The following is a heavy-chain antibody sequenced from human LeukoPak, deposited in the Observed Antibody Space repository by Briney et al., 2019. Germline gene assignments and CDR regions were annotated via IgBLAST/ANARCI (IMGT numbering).Heavy chain of an antibody. CDR3: ARLYSSSWYNWFDP. V-gene: IGHV4-34*01. CDR1: GGSFSGYY. CDR2: INHSGST. Sequence: SETLSLTCAVYGGSFSGYYWSWIRQPPGKGLEWIGKINHSGSTNYNPSLKSRVTISVDTSKNQFSLKLSSVTAADTAVYYCARLYSSSWYNWFDPWGQGTLVTVSS. J-gene: IGHJ5*02. D-gene: IGHD6-13*01.